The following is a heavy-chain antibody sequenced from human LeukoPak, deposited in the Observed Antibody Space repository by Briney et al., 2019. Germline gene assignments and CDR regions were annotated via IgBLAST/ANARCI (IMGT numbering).Heavy chain of an antibody. V-gene: IGHV3-21*01. CDR3: ARAQSYSTGPFDY. CDR1: EFTFSSYW. D-gene: IGHD3-3*01. CDR2: ISSSSSYI. J-gene: IGHJ4*02. Sequence: GGSLRLSCAASEFTFSSYWMSWVRQAPGKGLEWVSSISSSSSYIYYADSVKGRFTISRDNAKNSLYLQMNSLRAEDTAVYYCARAQSYSTGPFDYWGQGTLVTVSS.